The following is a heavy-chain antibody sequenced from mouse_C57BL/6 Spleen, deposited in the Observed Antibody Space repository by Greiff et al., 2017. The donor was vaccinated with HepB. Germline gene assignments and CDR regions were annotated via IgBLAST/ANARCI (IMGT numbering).Heavy chain of an antibody. J-gene: IGHJ4*01. CDR3: ARDYGKAMDY. CDR2: ISYDGSN. D-gene: IGHD1-1*01. V-gene: IGHV3-6*01. Sequence: EVQLQESGPGLVKPSQSLSLTCSVTGYSITSGYYWNWIRQFPGNKLEWMGYISYDGSNNYNPSLKNRISITRDTSKNQFFLKLNSVTTEDTATYYGARDYGKAMDYWGQGTSVTVSS. CDR1: GYSITSGYY.